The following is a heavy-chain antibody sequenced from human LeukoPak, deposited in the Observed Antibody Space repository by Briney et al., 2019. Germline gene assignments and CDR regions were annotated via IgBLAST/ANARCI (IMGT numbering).Heavy chain of an antibody. CDR3: ARQTMIVTYYYYGMDV. Sequence: ASVKVSCKASGYTFTSYGISWVRQAPGQGLEWMGWISAYNGNTNYAQKLQGRVTMTTDTSTSTAYMELRSLRSDDTAVCYCARQTMIVTYYYYGMDVWGQGTTVTVSS. V-gene: IGHV1-18*01. CDR2: ISAYNGNT. CDR1: GYTFTSYG. J-gene: IGHJ6*02. D-gene: IGHD3-22*01.